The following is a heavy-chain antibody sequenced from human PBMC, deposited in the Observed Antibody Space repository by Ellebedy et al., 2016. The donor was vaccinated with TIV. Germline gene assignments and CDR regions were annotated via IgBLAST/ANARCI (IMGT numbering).Heavy chain of an antibody. CDR1: GGTFSSYA. D-gene: IGHD2-15*01. CDR3: ARDRPDIVVVVAATGHWFDP. J-gene: IGHJ5*02. CDR2: IIPILGIA. V-gene: IGHV1-69*04. Sequence: SVKVSXKASGGTFSSYAISWVRQAPGQGLEWMGRIIPILGIANYAQKFQGRVTITADKSTSTAYMELSSLRSEDTAVYYCARDRPDIVVVVAATGHWFDPWGQGTLVTVSS.